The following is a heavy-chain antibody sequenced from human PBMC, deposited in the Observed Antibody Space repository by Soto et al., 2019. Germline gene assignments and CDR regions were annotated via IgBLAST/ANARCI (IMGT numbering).Heavy chain of an antibody. V-gene: IGHV3-23*01. Sequence: LRLSCAASGFSFDTYAMSWVRQAPGKGLEWVSSISGSGGNTYYADSVKGRFTISRDNSKNILYLQMTSLRAEDTALYYCAKLGMTTIQRAYWAQRTQVTVSS. CDR1: GFSFDTYA. CDR3: AKLGMTTIQRAY. D-gene: IGHD4-17*01. CDR2: ISGSGGNT. J-gene: IGHJ4*02.